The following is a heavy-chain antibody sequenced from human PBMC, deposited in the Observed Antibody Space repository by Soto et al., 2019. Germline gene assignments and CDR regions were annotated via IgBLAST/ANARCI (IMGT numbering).Heavy chain of an antibody. CDR3: ARVKVPAAILGAFDL. CDR1: GYTFSTYG. CDR2: INPLKGDT. V-gene: IGHV1-18*01. D-gene: IGHD2-2*02. Sequence: SVKVSCKASGYTFSTYGITWVRQAPGQGLDWMGWINPLKGDTKSAANFQDRVTMSTDTSTRTAYMELRSLRSDDTAVYYCARVKVPAAILGAFDLWGQGTLVTVSS. J-gene: IGHJ3*01.